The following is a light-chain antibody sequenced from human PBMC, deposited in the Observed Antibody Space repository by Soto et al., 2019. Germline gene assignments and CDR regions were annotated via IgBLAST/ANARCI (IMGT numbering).Light chain of an antibody. J-gene: IGKJ1*01. CDR2: GAS. CDR1: QSVSNNY. Sequence: ESVLTQSPSTLSLSPEERATLSCRASQSVSNNYLAWYQQKPGQAPRLLIYGASNRATGIPDRFSGSGSGTDFTLTISRLEPEDFAVYYCQQYGRSGTFGQGTKVDIK. CDR3: QQYGRSGT. V-gene: IGKV3-20*01.